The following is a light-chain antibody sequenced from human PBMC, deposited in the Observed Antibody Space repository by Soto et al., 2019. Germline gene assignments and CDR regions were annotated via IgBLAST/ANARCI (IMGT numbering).Light chain of an antibody. CDR2: GNN. V-gene: IGLV1-44*01. CDR1: SSNIGSNT. CDR3: AAWDDSLNGVI. J-gene: IGLJ2*01. Sequence: QAVVTQPPSASGTPGQRVTISCSGSSSNIGSNTVNWYQQLPGTAPKLLMYGNNQRPSGVPDRFSGSKSGTSASLAINGLQSEDEADYYCAAWDDSLNGVIFGGGTQLTVL.